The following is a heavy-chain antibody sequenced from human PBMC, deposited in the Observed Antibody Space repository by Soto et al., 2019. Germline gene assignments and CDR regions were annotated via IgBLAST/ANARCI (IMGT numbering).Heavy chain of an antibody. Sequence: QVQLVESGGGVVQPGRSLRLSCAASGFTFSSYAMHWVRQAPGKGLEWVAVISYDGSNKYYADSVKGRFIISRDNSKNTLYLQMNSLRAEDTAVYYCARGTPPPYYYYGMDVWGQGTTVTVSS. D-gene: IGHD2-2*01. J-gene: IGHJ6*02. CDR2: ISYDGSNK. V-gene: IGHV3-30-3*01. CDR3: ARGTPPPYYYYGMDV. CDR1: GFTFSSYA.